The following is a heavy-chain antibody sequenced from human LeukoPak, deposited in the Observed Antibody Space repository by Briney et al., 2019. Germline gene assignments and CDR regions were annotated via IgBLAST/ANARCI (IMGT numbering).Heavy chain of an antibody. D-gene: IGHD3-9*01. CDR3: AKGTVTGYFPQYYFDY. V-gene: IGHV3-30*18. CDR1: GFTFSSYG. J-gene: IGHJ4*02. Sequence: PGGSLRLSCAASGFTFSSYGMHWVRQAPGKGLEWVAVISYDGSNKYYADSVKGRFTISRDNSKNTLYLQMNSLRAEDTAVYYCAKGTVTGYFPQYYFDYWGQGTLVTVSS. CDR2: ISYDGSNK.